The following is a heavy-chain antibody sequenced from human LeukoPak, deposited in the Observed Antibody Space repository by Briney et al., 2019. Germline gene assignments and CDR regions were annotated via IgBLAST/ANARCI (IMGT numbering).Heavy chain of an antibody. CDR1: GFTFSSYG. J-gene: IGHJ4*02. CDR3: AKCAGGSSSWYFDY. D-gene: IGHD6-13*01. CDR2: ISSSGSTI. Sequence: HPGGSLRLSCAASGFTFSSYGMNWVRQAPGKGLEWVSYISSSGSTIYYADSVKGRFTISRDNAKNSLYLQMNSLRAEDTAVYYCAKCAGGSSSWYFDYWGQGTLVTVSS. V-gene: IGHV3-48*03.